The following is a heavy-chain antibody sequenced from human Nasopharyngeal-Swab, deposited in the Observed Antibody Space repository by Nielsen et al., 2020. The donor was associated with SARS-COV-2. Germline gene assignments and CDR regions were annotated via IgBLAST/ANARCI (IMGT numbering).Heavy chain of an antibody. CDR2: VHNSGAT. V-gene: IGHV4-39*02. Sequence: ESLKISCTVSGASISSGHYYWGWIRQPPGKGLEWIASVHNSGATYYNPSLKSRVTTDIDTSKNHFSLRLHSVTAADTAIYYCARQGFGEGDWGQGTLVTVSS. CDR1: GASISSGHYY. D-gene: IGHD3-10*01. CDR3: ARQGFGEGD. J-gene: IGHJ4*02.